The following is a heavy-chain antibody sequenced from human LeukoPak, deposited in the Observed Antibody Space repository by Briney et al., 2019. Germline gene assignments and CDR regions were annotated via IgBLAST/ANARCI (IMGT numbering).Heavy chain of an antibody. J-gene: IGHJ4*02. CDR2: INHSGST. D-gene: IGHD3-3*01. CDR1: GGSISSYY. CDR3: ARARKDYYDFWSGYYNYYFDY. Sequence: SETLSLTCTVSGGSISSYYWSWIRQPPGKGLEWIGEINHSGSTNYNPSLKSRVTISVDTSKNQFSLKLSSVTAADTAGYYCARARKDYYDFWSGYYNYYFDYWGQGTLVTVSS. V-gene: IGHV4-34*01.